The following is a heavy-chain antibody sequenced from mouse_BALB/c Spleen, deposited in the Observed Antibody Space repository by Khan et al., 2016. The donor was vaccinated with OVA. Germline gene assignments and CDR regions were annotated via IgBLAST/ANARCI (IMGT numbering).Heavy chain of an antibody. CDR2: ITYSGSS. Sequence: EVQLQESGPGLVKPSQSLSLTCTVTGFSITSDYAWNWFRQFPGNKLEWMGYITYSGSSSYTPSLKSRTSITLDKSKNQFFLQLNSVTTEDTATYDCARGRAYWGQGTLVTVSA. CDR3: ARGRAY. CDR1: GFSITSDYA. D-gene: IGHD3-3*01. J-gene: IGHJ3*01. V-gene: IGHV3-2*02.